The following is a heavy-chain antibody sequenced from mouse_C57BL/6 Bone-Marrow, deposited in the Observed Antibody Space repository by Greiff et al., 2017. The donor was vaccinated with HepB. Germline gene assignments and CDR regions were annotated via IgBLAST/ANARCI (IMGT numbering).Heavy chain of an antibody. Sequence: VQLQQPGAELVKPGASVKMSCKASGYTFTSYWITWVKQRPGQGLEWIGDIYPGSGSTNYNEKFKSKATLTVDTSSCTAYMQLSSLTSEDSAVYYCATYYGSSYWYFDVWGTGTTVTVSS. CDR2: IYPGSGST. CDR3: ATYYGSSYWYFDV. V-gene: IGHV1-55*01. J-gene: IGHJ1*03. CDR1: GYTFTSYW. D-gene: IGHD1-1*01.